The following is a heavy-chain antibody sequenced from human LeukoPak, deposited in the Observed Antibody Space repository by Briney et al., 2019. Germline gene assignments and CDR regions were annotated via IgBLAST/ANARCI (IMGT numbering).Heavy chain of an antibody. J-gene: IGHJ4*02. CDR2: INPSGGST. D-gene: IGHD2-2*03. V-gene: IGHV1-46*01. CDR3: ARDRAGYCGSTSCFEADY. Sequence: ASVKVSCKASGYTFTSYYMHWVRQAPGQGLEWMGIINPSGGSTSYAQKFQGRVTMTRDTSTSTVYMELSSLRSEDTAVYYCARDRAGYCGSTSCFEADYWGQGTLVTVSS. CDR1: GYTFTSYY.